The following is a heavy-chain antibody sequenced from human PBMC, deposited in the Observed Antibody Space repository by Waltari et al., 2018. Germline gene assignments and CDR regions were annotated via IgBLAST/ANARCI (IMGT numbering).Heavy chain of an antibody. CDR2: IHSDGSRS. J-gene: IGHJ4*02. CDR1: GGDYW. Sequence: DVRPVESGGGLVQTGGSLRLPCADSGGDYWMDWVRQAPGKGLMWVSRIHSDGSRSNYADSVKGRFTVSRDRAKNMLYLQMDSLRVEDSAVYYCTTNPPGYWGQGTRVTVSS. D-gene: IGHD2-15*01. V-gene: IGHV3-74*01. CDR3: TTNPPGY.